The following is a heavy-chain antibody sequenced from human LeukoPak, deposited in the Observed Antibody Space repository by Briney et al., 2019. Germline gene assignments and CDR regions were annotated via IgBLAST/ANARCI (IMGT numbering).Heavy chain of an antibody. V-gene: IGHV4-34*01. J-gene: IGHJ6*03. D-gene: IGHD2-2*01. CDR3: ARAGPKVVPAAGGGYYYYYYMDV. CDR2: INHSGST. CDR1: GGSFSGYY. Sequence: SETLSLTCAVYGGSFSGYYWSWIRQPPGKGLEGIGEINHSGSTNYNPSLKSRVTISVDTSKNQFSLKLSSVTAADTAVYYCARAGPKVVPAAGGGYYYYYYMDVWGKGTTVTVSS.